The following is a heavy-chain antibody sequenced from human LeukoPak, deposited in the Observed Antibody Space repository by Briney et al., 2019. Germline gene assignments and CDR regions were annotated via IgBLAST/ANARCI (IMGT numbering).Heavy chain of an antibody. J-gene: IGHJ5*02. D-gene: IGHD6-19*01. V-gene: IGHV1-18*01. CDR1: GYTFTSYG. Sequence: ASVKVSCKASGYTFTSYGISWVRQAPGQGLEWMGWISAYNGNTNYAQKLQGRVTMTTDTSTSTAYMELRSLRSDDTAVYYCARDFGSGWLSHWFDPWGQGTLVTVSS. CDR2: ISAYNGNT. CDR3: ARDFGSGWLSHWFDP.